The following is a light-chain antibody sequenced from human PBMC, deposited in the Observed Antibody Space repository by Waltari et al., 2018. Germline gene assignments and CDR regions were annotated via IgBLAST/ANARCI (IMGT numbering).Light chain of an antibody. CDR2: QDY. CDR1: KLGDKY. CDR3: QAWDTSTYHVV. Sequence: SYELTQPPSVSVSPGQTANITCSGAKLGDKYACWYQQKPGQSPVLVIYQDYKRPSGIPERFSGSNSGNTATLTGSGTQAMDEADYYCQAWDTSTYHVVFGGGTKLTVL. V-gene: IGLV3-1*01. J-gene: IGLJ2*01.